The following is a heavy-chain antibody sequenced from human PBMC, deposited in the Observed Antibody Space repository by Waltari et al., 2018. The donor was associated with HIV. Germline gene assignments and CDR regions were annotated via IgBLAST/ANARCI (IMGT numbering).Heavy chain of an antibody. J-gene: IGHJ5*02. D-gene: IGHD6-13*01. CDR1: GFSFRHYA. Sequence: EVQLLESEGGLVQQGGSLRLSCRASGFSFRHYAMNLVRQAPGKGLDWVSGISGSGDNRYYADSVKGRFTISRDNSKNKVFLQMKSLRPEDTAFYYCTKDPVTAVGNINWFDPWGQGTLVTVSS. CDR3: TKDPVTAVGNINWFDP. CDR2: ISGSGDNR. V-gene: IGHV3-23*01.